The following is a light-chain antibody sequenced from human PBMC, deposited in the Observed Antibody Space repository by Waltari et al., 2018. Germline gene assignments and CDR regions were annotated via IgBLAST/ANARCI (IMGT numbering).Light chain of an antibody. CDR2: EVI. V-gene: IGLV2-23*02. CDR3: CSYAGRNIWV. J-gene: IGLJ3*02. CDR1: SSDVGFYNL. Sequence: QSALTQPASVSGSPGQSITISCTGTSSDVGFYNLVSWYQQHPGKAPELVVYEVIRRPPWVSNRLSGSKSGNTATLTISGLQAEDEADYYCCSYAGRNIWVFGGGTKLTV.